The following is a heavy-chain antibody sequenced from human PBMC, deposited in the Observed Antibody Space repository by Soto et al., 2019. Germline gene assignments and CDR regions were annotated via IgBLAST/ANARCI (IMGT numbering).Heavy chain of an antibody. CDR3: ARGKLSDYVWGSYRYRFDY. D-gene: IGHD3-16*02. CDR2: INHSGST. Sequence: SETLSLTCAVYGGSFSGYYWSWIRQPPGKGLAWIGEINHSGSTNYNPSLKSRVTISVDTSKNQFSLKLSSVTAADTAVYYCARGKLSDYVWGSYRYRFDYWGQGTVVTVSS. V-gene: IGHV4-34*01. J-gene: IGHJ4*02. CDR1: GGSFSGYY.